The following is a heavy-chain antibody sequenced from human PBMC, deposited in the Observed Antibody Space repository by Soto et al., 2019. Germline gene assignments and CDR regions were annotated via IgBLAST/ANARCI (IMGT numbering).Heavy chain of an antibody. J-gene: IGHJ5*02. CDR3: AHSWDRSYIAARPGWFDP. D-gene: IGHD6-6*01. CDR1: GFSLSTSGVG. V-gene: IGHV2-5*02. Sequence: QITLKESGPTLVKPTQPLTLTCTFSGFSLSTSGVGVGWIRQPPGKALEWLALIYWDDDKRYSPSLKSRLTITKDTSKTQVVLTMTNMDPVDTATYYCAHSWDRSYIAARPGWFDPWGQGTLVTVSS. CDR2: IYWDDDK.